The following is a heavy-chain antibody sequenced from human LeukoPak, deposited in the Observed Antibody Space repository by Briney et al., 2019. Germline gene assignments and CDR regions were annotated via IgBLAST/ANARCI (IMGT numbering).Heavy chain of an antibody. CDR3: ARDRWFGELAPLDY. Sequence: PSETLSLTCAVSGYSISSGYYWGWIRQPPGKGLEWIGSIYYSGSTYYNPSLKSRVTISVDTSKNQFSLKLSSVTAADTAVYYCARDRWFGELAPLDYWGQGTLVTVSS. V-gene: IGHV4-38-2*02. J-gene: IGHJ4*02. D-gene: IGHD3-10*01. CDR1: GYSISSGYY. CDR2: IYYSGST.